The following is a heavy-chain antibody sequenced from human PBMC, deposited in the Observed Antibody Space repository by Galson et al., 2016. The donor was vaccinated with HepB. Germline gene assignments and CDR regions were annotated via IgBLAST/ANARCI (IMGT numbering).Heavy chain of an antibody. V-gene: IGHV1-58*02. J-gene: IGHJ2*01. Sequence: SVKVSCKASGFTFTTSAMQWVRQARGQRLEWIGWIVVGSGNTNYAQKFQERVTITRDMSTNTSYMELSSLRYEDPAVYYCAAGDYGDYYWYFDLWGRGTLVTVSS. CDR3: AAGDYGDYYWYFDL. CDR2: IVVGSGNT. CDR1: GFTFTTSA. D-gene: IGHD4-17*01.